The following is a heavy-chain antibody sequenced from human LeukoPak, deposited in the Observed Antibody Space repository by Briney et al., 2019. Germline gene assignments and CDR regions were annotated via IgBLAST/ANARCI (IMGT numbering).Heavy chain of an antibody. CDR2: INHSGST. J-gene: IGHJ4*02. D-gene: IGHD5-12*01. CDR1: GGSFSGDT. CDR3: AREGGFSIFDY. Sequence: SETLSLTCAVAGGSFSGDTGRWIREPPGKGLGWIGEINHSGSTNYNPSPKSRVTISVDPSKNPFPLKLSSVTAADTAVYYCAREGGFSIFDYWGQGTLVTVSS. V-gene: IGHV4-34*01.